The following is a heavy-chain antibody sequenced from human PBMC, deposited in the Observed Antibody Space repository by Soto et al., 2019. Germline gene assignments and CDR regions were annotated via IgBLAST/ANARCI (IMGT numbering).Heavy chain of an antibody. D-gene: IGHD2-21*02. CDR3: AKGVGDPYEYYYYYGMDV. Sequence: GGSLRLSCAASGFTFSSYAMSWVRQAPGKGLEWVSAISGSGGSTYYADSVKGRFTISRDNSKNTLYLQMNSLGAEDTAVYYCAKGVGDPYEYYYYYGMDVWGQGTTVTVSS. CDR1: GFTFSSYA. CDR2: ISGSGGST. J-gene: IGHJ6*02. V-gene: IGHV3-23*01.